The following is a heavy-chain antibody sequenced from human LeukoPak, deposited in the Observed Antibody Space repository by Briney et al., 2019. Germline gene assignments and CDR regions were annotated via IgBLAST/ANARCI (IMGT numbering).Heavy chain of an antibody. V-gene: IGHV4-59*01. Sequence: SETLSLTCTVSGGSISSYYWSWIRQPPGKGLEWIGYIYYTGSTKYNPSLKSRVTLSVDSSKTQFSLKLNSVTAADAAVYYCAKSPSWGSGLDAFDIWGQGTMVTVSS. CDR3: AKSPSWGSGLDAFDI. CDR1: GGSISSYY. D-gene: IGHD7-27*01. CDR2: IYYTGST. J-gene: IGHJ3*02.